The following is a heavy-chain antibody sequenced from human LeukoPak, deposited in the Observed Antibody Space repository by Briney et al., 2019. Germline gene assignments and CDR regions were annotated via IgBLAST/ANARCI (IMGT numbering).Heavy chain of an antibody. J-gene: IGHJ4*02. CDR1: GDSISSYF. CDR3: ARHGGGFGSGTYYNFDY. Sequence: PSETLSLTCTVSGDSISSYFWSWIRQPPGKGLEWIGYIYYSGSTNYNPSLKSRVTISVDTSMHQFSLKLTSVTAADTAVYYCARHGGGFGSGTYYNFDYWGQGTLVTVSS. V-gene: IGHV4-59*08. CDR2: IYYSGST. D-gene: IGHD3-10*01.